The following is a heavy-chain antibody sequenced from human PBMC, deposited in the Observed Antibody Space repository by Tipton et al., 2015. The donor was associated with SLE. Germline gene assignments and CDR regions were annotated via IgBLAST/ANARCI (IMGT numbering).Heavy chain of an antibody. CDR3: ATWRGYDFWTGYSPYYFDY. V-gene: IGHV4-38-2*02. Sequence: TLSLTCTVSGYSISSGYSWGWIRQPPGKGLEWIGSMFHGGSTYYNPSLKSRVTISVDTSKNQFSLKLSSVTAADTAVYYCATWRGYDFWTGYSPYYFDYWGQGTLVTVSS. J-gene: IGHJ4*02. D-gene: IGHD3-3*01. CDR2: MFHGGST. CDR1: GYSISSGYS.